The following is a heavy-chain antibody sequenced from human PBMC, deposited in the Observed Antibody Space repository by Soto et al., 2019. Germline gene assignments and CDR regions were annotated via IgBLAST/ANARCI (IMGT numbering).Heavy chain of an antibody. J-gene: IGHJ6*02. CDR3: ARGSHYYYAMYV. CDR2: TYYTSKWYN. V-gene: IGHV6-1*01. CDR1: GDSVSRNSAA. Sequence: QVQLQQSGPGLVKPSQTLSLTCAISGDSVSRNSAAWNGIKQSPSRGLEWLGRTYYTSKWYNNYAESVKSRITINPDTSKNQLSLQLNSVTPEDTAVYYCARGSHYYYAMYVWGQGTTVTVSS.